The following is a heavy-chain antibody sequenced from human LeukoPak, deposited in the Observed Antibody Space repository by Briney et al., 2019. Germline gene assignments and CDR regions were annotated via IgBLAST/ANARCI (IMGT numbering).Heavy chain of an antibody. Sequence: SETLSLTCAVYGGSFSGYYWSWIRQPPGKGLEWIGYIYYSGSTNYNPSLKSRVTISVDTSKNQFSLKLSSVTAADTAVYYCARQGSSWYGYYYYYMDVWGKGTTVTVSS. J-gene: IGHJ6*03. CDR1: GGSFSGYY. CDR2: IYYSGST. CDR3: ARQGSSWYGYYYYYMDV. V-gene: IGHV4-59*01. D-gene: IGHD6-13*01.